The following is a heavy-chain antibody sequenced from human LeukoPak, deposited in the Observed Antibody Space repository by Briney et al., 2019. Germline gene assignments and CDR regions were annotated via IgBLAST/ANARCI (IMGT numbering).Heavy chain of an antibody. CDR1: GFTFSSYA. CDR3: AKDPKRLRFLEWLSNYWYFDL. Sequence: GGSLRLSCAASGFTFSSYAMSWVRPAPGKELEWASDISGSGGSAYYADSVKGRFTISRDNSKNTLYLQMNSLRAEDTAVYYCAKDPKRLRFLEWLSNYWYFDLWGRGTLVTVSS. CDR2: ISGSGGSA. D-gene: IGHD3-3*01. V-gene: IGHV3-23*01. J-gene: IGHJ2*01.